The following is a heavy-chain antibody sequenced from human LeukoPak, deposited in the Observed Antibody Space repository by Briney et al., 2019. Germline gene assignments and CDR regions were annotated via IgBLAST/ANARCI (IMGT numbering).Heavy chain of an antibody. V-gene: IGHV3-11*01. D-gene: IGHD3-22*01. J-gene: IGHJ4*02. CDR2: ISSSGSTI. CDR1: GFTFSDYY. CDR3: ARSLSGYYEPFDY. Sequence: GGSLRLSCAASGFTFSDYYMSWLRQAPGKGLEWVSYISSSGSTIYYADSVKGRFTISRDNAKNSLYLQMNSLRAEDTAVYYCARSLSGYYEPFDYWGQGTLVTVSS.